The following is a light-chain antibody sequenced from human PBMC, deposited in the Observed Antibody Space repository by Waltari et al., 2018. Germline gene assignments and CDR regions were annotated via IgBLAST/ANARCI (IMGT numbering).Light chain of an antibody. CDR2: DVT. Sequence: QSPLTQPASVSASPGQSITISCTGTSSDLGNDTLVTWYQQHSGKVPKLIIYDVTQRPSGVSDRFSGSKSGNTASLTISGLQEDDEADYYCCSYAVSSTLVFGGGTKVTVL. CDR3: CSYAVSSTLV. V-gene: IGLV2-23*02. CDR1: SSDLGNDTL. J-gene: IGLJ2*01.